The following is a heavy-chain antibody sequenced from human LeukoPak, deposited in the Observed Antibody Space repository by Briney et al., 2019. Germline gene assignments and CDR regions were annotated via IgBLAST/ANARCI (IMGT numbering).Heavy chain of an antibody. CDR1: GYSISSGYS. D-gene: IGHD3-9*01. J-gene: IGHJ4*02. Sequence: PSQTLSLTCAVSGYSISSGYSWGWTRQPPGKGLDWIGSIFHSGSTSYNPSLKIRVTISVDTSKNQFALKLSSVTAADTGVYYCARTYYDILTGIYYFDYWRQGTMATVSS. V-gene: IGHV4-38-2*01. CDR2: IFHSGST. CDR3: ARTYYDILTGIYYFDY.